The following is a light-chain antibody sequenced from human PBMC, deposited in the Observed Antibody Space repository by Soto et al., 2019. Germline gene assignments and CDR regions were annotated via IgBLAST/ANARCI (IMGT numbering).Light chain of an antibody. CDR1: QSVSTNY. V-gene: IGKV3-11*01. J-gene: IGKJ1*01. Sequence: EIVLSQSADTLSLSPWERATLSCRASQSVSTNYLAWYQQKPGQAPWLLIYGAFNRATGIPARFSGSGSGTDFTLTISSLEPEDFAVYYCQQRSNWPRTFGQGTKVDIK. CDR2: GAF. CDR3: QQRSNWPRT.